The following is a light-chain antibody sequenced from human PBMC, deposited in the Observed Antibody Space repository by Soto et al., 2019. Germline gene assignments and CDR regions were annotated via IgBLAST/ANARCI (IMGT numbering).Light chain of an antibody. CDR3: QQYSSWALT. V-gene: IGKV3-15*01. CDR2: GAS. J-gene: IGKJ4*01. Sequence: EKVMTQSPATLSVSPGERATLSCRASQSVNSHLAWYQQKPGQAPRLLIYGASTRATGVPARFSGSGSGTEFTLTISILQSEESAVYYCQQYSSWALTFGGGTKVEIK. CDR1: QSVNSH.